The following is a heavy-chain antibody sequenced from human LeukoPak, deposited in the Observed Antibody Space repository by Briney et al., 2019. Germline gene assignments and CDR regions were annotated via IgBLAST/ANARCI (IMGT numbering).Heavy chain of an antibody. CDR3: AKDAYSGSYDY. D-gene: IGHD1-26*01. CDR1: GFTFSSNW. V-gene: IGHV3-30*18. Sequence: GGSLRLSCAASGFTFSSNWMSWVRQAPGKGLEWVAVISYDGSNKYYADSVKGRFTISRDNSKNTLYLQMNSLRAEDTAVYYCAKDAYSGSYDYWGQGTLVTVSS. CDR2: ISYDGSNK. J-gene: IGHJ4*02.